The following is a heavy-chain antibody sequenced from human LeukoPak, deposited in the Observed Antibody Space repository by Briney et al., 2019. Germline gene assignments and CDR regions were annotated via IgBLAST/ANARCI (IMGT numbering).Heavy chain of an antibody. CDR3: ARDGSGSTAFYYYMDV. D-gene: IGHD3-10*01. J-gene: IGHJ6*03. CDR2: IIPIFGTT. Sequence: GASVKVSCKASGDTFSSYAISWVRQAPGQGLEWMGGIIPIFGTTNYAQKFQGRVTITADKSTSTAYMELSSLRSEDTAVYYCARDGSGSTAFYYYMDVWGKGTTVTVSS. V-gene: IGHV1-69*06. CDR1: GDTFSSYA.